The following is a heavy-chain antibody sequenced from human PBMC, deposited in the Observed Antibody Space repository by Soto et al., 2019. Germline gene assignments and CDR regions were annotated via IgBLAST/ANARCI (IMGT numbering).Heavy chain of an antibody. CDR3: ARPGCSGGSCYYGMAV. CDR2: IYPGDSDT. Sequence: GESLKISCKGSGYSFTSYWIGWVRQMPGNGLEWMGIIYPGDSDTRYSPSFQGQVTISADKSISTAYLQWSSLKASDTAMYDCARPGCSGGSCYYGMAVWGEGTTVTVSS. J-gene: IGHJ6*04. CDR1: GYSFTSYW. D-gene: IGHD2-15*01. V-gene: IGHV5-51*01.